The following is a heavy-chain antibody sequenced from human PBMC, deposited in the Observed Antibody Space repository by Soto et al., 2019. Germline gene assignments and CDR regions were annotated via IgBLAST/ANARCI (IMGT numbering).Heavy chain of an antibody. CDR3: VGGGEGSDP. CDR1: GFTFSNYW. Sequence: EVQLVESGGGLVQPGGSLRLSCAASGFTFSNYWMNWIRQAPGKGLEWVANIRPDGSNKYYMDSVKGRFTISRDNAKNSLSLQMNDLRAEDTAVYYCVGGGEGSDPWGQGTLVTVSS. D-gene: IGHD2-15*01. V-gene: IGHV3-7*03. J-gene: IGHJ5*02. CDR2: IRPDGSNK.